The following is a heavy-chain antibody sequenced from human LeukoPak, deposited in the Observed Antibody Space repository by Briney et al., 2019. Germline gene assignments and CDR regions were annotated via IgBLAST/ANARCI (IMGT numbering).Heavy chain of an antibody. CDR1: GYTFTSYG. CDR2: IGAYNGNT. Sequence: ASVKVSCKASGYTFTSYGISWVRQAPGQGLEWMGWIGAYNGNTNYAQKLQGRVTMTTDTSTSTAYMELRSLRSDDTAVYYCARDTEWQQLVYYFDYWGQGTLVTVSS. D-gene: IGHD6-13*01. J-gene: IGHJ4*02. V-gene: IGHV1-18*01. CDR3: ARDTEWQQLVYYFDY.